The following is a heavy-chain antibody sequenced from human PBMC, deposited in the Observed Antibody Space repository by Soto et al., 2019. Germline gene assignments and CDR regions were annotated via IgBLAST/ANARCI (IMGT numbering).Heavy chain of an antibody. Sequence: EVQLVESGGGLVKPGGSLRHSCAASGFTFSSYSMNWVRQAPGKGLEWVSSISSSSSYIYYADSVKGRFTISRDNAKNSLYLQVNSLRAEDTAVYYCAREGIAAALDYWGQGTLVTVSS. J-gene: IGHJ4*02. V-gene: IGHV3-21*01. CDR3: AREGIAAALDY. CDR2: ISSSSSYI. CDR1: GFTFSSYS. D-gene: IGHD6-13*01.